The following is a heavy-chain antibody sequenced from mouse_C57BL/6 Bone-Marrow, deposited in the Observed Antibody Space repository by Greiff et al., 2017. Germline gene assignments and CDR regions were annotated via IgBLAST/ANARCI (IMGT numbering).Heavy chain of an antibody. CDR2: ISSGGSYT. J-gene: IGHJ4*01. CDR3: ARQGRGYAMDY. CDR1: GFTFSSYG. V-gene: IGHV5-6*01. Sequence: EVQVVESGGDLVKPGGSLKLSCAASGFTFSSYGMSWVRQTPDKRLEWVATISSGGSYTYYPDSVKGRFTISRDNAKNTLYLQMSSLKYEDTAMYYGARQGRGYAMDYWGQGTSVTGSS.